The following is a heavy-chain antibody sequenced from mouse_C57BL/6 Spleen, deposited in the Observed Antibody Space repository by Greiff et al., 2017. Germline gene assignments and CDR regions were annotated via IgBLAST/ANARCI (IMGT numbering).Heavy chain of an antibody. V-gene: IGHV3-6*01. CDR3: ARGGAFYGSSYYYAMDY. Sequence: EVHLVESGPGLVKPSQSLSLTCSVTGYSITSGYYWNWIRQFPGNKLEWMGYISYDGSNNYNPSLKNRISITRDTSKNQFFLKLNSVTTEDTATYYCARGGAFYGSSYYYAMDYWGQGTSVTVSS. D-gene: IGHD1-1*01. CDR2: ISYDGSN. CDR1: GYSITSGYY. J-gene: IGHJ4*01.